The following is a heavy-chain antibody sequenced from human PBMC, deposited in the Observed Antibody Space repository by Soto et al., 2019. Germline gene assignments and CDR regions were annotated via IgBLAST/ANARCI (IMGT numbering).Heavy chain of an antibody. D-gene: IGHD3-16*01. CDR3: ARGRGPTADDAFDI. J-gene: IGHJ3*02. CDR1: GFTFSSYA. Sequence: GGSLRLSCAASGFTFSSYAMHWVRQAPGKGLEWVAVISYDGSNKYYADSVKGRFTISRDNSKNTLYLQMNSLRAEDTAVYYCARGRGPTADDAFDIWGQGTMVTVSS. V-gene: IGHV3-30-3*01. CDR2: ISYDGSNK.